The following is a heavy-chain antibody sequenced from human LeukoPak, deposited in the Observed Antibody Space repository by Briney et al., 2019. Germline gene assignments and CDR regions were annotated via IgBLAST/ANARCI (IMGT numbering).Heavy chain of an antibody. J-gene: IGHJ4*02. CDR3: ARDLSSTPNWEFDY. CDR1: GYTFTGYH. Sequence: GASVKVSCKASGYTFTGYHMHWVRQAPGQGLEWMGRINPNSGGTNYAQKFQGRVAMSRDTSISTASMELSWLTSDDTAVYYCARDLSSTPNWEFDYWGQGTLVTVSS. D-gene: IGHD7-27*01. CDR2: INPNSGGT. V-gene: IGHV1-2*06.